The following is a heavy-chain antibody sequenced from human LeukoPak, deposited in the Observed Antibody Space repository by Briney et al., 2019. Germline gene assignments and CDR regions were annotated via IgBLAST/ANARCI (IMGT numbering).Heavy chain of an antibody. V-gene: IGHV4-39*02. CDR2: IYYSGTT. CDR1: GGSISSSYYY. D-gene: IGHD6-19*01. CDR3: ARDVAGAAVADDFDC. J-gene: IGHJ4*02. Sequence: SETLSLTCTVSGGSISSSYYYWVWIRQPTGKGLQWIGSIYYSGTTFYNPSLRSRVTISVDTSKNQLSLKLSSVTAADTALYYCARDVAGAAVADDFDCWGQGTLVTVSS.